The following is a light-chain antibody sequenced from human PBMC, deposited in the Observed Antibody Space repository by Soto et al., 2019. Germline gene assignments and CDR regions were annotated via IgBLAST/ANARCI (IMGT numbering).Light chain of an antibody. J-gene: IGKJ1*01. Sequence: EIVLTQSPATLSLSPGERATLSCRASQSVTSSYLAWYQQKPGQAPRLLIYGASSRATGIPDRFSGSGSGTDFTLTISRLEPEDFAVYYCQQYGGLPPTFGQGTKVEIK. V-gene: IGKV3-20*01. CDR2: GAS. CDR3: QQYGGLPPT. CDR1: QSVTSSY.